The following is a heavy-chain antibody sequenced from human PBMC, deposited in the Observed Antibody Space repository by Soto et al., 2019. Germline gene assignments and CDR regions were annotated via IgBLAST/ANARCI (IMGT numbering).Heavy chain of an antibody. Sequence: QVQLVQSGAEVKKPGASVKVSCKASGYTFTSYYMHWVRQAPGQGLEWMGIINPSGGSTSYAQKFQGRVTMTRDTSTSTVYMELSSLRSEDTAAYYCARPSSGQYYFDYWGQGTLVTVSS. D-gene: IGHD6-19*01. V-gene: IGHV1-46*01. CDR1: GYTFTSYY. J-gene: IGHJ4*02. CDR3: ARPSSGQYYFDY. CDR2: INPSGGST.